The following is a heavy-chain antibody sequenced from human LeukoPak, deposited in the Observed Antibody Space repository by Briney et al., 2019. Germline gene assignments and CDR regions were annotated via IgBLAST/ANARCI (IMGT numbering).Heavy chain of an antibody. Sequence: TLVKVSCKASGGTFSSYAISWVRRAPGQGLEWMGWINPNSGGTNYAQKFQGRVTMTRDTSISTAYMELSRLRSDDTAVYYCARVFYDSSGYYSKPRFDYWGQGTLVTVSS. CDR2: INPNSGGT. CDR3: ARVFYDSSGYYSKPRFDY. J-gene: IGHJ4*02. V-gene: IGHV1-2*02. D-gene: IGHD3-22*01. CDR1: GGTFSSYA.